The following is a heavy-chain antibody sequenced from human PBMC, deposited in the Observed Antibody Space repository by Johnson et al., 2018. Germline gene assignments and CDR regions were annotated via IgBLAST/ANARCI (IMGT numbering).Heavy chain of an antibody. CDR1: RFTFR. CDR2: IGTAGDT. V-gene: IGHV3-13*01. J-gene: IGHJ3*02. CDR3: ARWATITGASRAFDI. D-gene: IGHD1-20*01. Sequence: VQLVQSGGGLVQPGRSLRLSCAASRFTFRSAKVQGKRLEWVSAIGTAGDTYYPGSVKGRFTISRENAKNSLYLQMNSLRAGDTAVYYCARWATITGASRAFDIWGQGTMVTVSS.